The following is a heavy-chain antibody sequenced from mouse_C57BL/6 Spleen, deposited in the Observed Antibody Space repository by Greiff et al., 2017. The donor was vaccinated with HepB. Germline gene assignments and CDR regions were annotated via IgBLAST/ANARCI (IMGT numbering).Heavy chain of an antibody. V-gene: IGHV5-4*01. CDR2: ISDGGSYT. CDR1: GFTFSSYA. Sequence: EVQGVESGGGLVKPGGSLKLSCAASGFTFSSYAMSWVRQTPEKRLEWVATISDGGSYTYYPDNVKGRFTISRDNAKNNLYLQMSHLKSEDTAMYYCARIGSTMVTTRYFDYWGQGTTLTVSS. CDR3: ARIGSTMVTTRYFDY. J-gene: IGHJ2*01. D-gene: IGHD2-1*01.